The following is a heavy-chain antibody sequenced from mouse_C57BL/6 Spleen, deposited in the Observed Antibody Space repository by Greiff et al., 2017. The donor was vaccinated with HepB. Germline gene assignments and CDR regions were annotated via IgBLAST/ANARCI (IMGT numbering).Heavy chain of an antibody. CDR2: ISGGGGNT. CDR3: ARHEGITTVVASNYFDY. CDR1: GFTFSSYT. V-gene: IGHV5-9*01. Sequence: EVQLVESGGGLVKPGGSLKLSCAASGFTFSSYTMSWVRQTPEKRLEWVATISGGGGNTYYPDSVKGRFTISRDNAKNTLYLQMSSLRSEDTALYYCARHEGITTVVASNYFDYWGQGTTLTVSS. J-gene: IGHJ2*01. D-gene: IGHD1-1*01.